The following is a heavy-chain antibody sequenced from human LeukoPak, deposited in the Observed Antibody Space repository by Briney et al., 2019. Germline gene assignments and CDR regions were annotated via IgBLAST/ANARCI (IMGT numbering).Heavy chain of an antibody. D-gene: IGHD5-18*01. V-gene: IGHV4-39*01. Sequence: SEALSLTCTVSGGPISSSSYYWGWIRQPPGKGLEWIGSIYYSGSTYYNPSLKSRVTISVDTSKNQFSLKLSSVTAADTAVYYCARRAYSYGFRYDYWGQGTLVTVSS. J-gene: IGHJ4*02. CDR3: ARRAYSYGFRYDY. CDR1: GGPISSSSYY. CDR2: IYYSGST.